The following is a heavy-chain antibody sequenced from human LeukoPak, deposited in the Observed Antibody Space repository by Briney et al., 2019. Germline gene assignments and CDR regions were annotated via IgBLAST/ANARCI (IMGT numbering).Heavy chain of an antibody. V-gene: IGHV4-59*08. CDR3: ARPEYCSSTSCYRFDP. CDR2: IYYSGST. CDR1: GGSISSYY. Sequence: PLETLSLTCTVSGGSISSYYWSWIRQPPGKGLEWIGYIYYSGSTNYNPSLKSRVTISVDTSKNQFSLKLSSVTAADTAVYYCARPEYCSSTSCYRFDPWGQGTLVTVSS. J-gene: IGHJ5*02. D-gene: IGHD2-2*01.